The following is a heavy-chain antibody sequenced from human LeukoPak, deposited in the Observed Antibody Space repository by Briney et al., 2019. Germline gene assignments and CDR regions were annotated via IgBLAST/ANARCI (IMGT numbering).Heavy chain of an antibody. CDR1: GFTFSSYW. D-gene: IGHD3-10*01. J-gene: IGHJ4*02. V-gene: IGHV3-74*01. Sequence: GGSLRLSCAASGFTFSSYWMHWVRHAPGKGLVWVSRINSDGSSTSYADSVKGRFTISRDNAKNTLYLQMNSLRAEDTAVYYCAREGITMVRGVIYTQFDYWGQGTLVTVSS. CDR2: INSDGSST. CDR3: AREGITMVRGVIYTQFDY.